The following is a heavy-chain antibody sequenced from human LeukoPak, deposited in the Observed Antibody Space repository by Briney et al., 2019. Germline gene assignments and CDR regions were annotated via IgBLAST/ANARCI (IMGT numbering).Heavy chain of an antibody. CDR3: ARGERNAFDI. Sequence: SETLSLTCTVSGGSISSYYWSWIRQPPGKGLEWIGYIYTSGSTNHNPSLKSRVTISVDTSKNQFSLKLSSVSAADTAVYYCARGERNAFDIWGQGKMVTVSS. V-gene: IGHV4-4*09. CDR1: GGSISSYY. CDR2: IYTSGST. J-gene: IGHJ3*02.